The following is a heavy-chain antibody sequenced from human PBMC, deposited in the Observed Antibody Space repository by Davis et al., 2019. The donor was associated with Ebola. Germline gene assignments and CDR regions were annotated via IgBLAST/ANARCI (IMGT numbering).Heavy chain of an antibody. Sequence: SLNLPRATPGFRFSGYWMHCVRQGPRTRLVRVPRIASDGSSTTYADSVKGRFTISRDNAKNTVYLQMNSLRAEDTAVYYCARFGLNGMDVWGQGTTVSVAS. CDR2: IASDGSST. D-gene: IGHD3-10*01. CDR3: ARFGLNGMDV. CDR1: GFRFSGYW. J-gene: IGHJ6*01. V-gene: IGHV3-74*01.